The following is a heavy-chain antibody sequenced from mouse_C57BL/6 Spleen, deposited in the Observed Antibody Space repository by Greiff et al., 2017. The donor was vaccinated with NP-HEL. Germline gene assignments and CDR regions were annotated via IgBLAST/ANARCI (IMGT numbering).Heavy chain of an antibody. V-gene: IGHV2-5*01. D-gene: IGHD3-3*01. CDR2: IWRGGST. Sequence: QVQLQQSGPGLVQPSQSLSITCTVSGFSLTSYGVHWVRQSPGKGLEWLGVIWRGGSTDYNAAFMSRLSITKDNSKSQVFFKMTSLQADDTAIYYCATPGGDIGDLYFDVWGTGTTVTVSS. CDR3: ATPGGDIGDLYFDV. CDR1: GFSLTSYG. J-gene: IGHJ1*03.